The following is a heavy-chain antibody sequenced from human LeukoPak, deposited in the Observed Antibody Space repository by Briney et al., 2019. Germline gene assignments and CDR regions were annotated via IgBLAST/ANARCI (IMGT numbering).Heavy chain of an antibody. V-gene: IGHV1-18*01. J-gene: IGHJ4*02. D-gene: IGHD5-18*01. CDR3: ARYSRGYSLPSLGY. Sequence: ASVKVSCKASGYTFTSYGIGWVRQAPGQGLEWMGWISAYNGNTNYAQKLQGRVTMTTDTSTSTAYMELRSLRSDDTAVYYCARYSRGYSLPSLGYWGQGTLVTVSS. CDR1: GYTFTSYG. CDR2: ISAYNGNT.